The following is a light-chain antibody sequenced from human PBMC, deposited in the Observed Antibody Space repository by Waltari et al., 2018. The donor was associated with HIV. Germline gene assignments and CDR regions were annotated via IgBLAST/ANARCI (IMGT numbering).Light chain of an antibody. Sequence: QLTQSPSFRSASLGDIVTITCRASRGIVNYLAWYQRTPGKVPKLLIYAASTYQRGVPSRFSGSGSGTEFTLTISSLQPEDVATYYCQQLNSYLTLTFGGGTKVEIK. CDR2: AAS. CDR1: RGIVNY. CDR3: QQLNSYLTLT. V-gene: IGKV1-9*01. J-gene: IGKJ4*01.